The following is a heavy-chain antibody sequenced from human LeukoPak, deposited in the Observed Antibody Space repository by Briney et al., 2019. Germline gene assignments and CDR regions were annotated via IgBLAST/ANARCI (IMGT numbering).Heavy chain of an antibody. CDR1: GFTFSSYG. CDR2: ISYDGSNK. V-gene: IGHV3-30*18. Sequence: GRSLRLSCAASGFTFSSYGMHWVRQAPGKGLEWVAVISYDGSNKYYADSVKGRFTISRDNSKNTLYLQMNNLRAEDTAVYYCAKHVIAVAGNNWFDPWGQGTLVTVSS. J-gene: IGHJ5*02. CDR3: AKHVIAVAGNNWFDP. D-gene: IGHD6-19*01.